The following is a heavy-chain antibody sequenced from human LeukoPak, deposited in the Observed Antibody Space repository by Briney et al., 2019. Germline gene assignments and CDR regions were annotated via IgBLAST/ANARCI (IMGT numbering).Heavy chain of an antibody. V-gene: IGHV3-48*01. CDR2: ISPRSATI. Sequence: GGSLRLSCGASGFTFSTHDMIWVRQAPGKGLEWVSYISPRSATIYYADSVKGRFTISRDDARNSLFLQMHSLRAGDTAVYYCARVRGPTVTTWYFDLWGRGTLVTVSS. CDR1: GFTFSTHD. D-gene: IGHD4-17*01. CDR3: ARVRGPTVTTWYFDL. J-gene: IGHJ2*01.